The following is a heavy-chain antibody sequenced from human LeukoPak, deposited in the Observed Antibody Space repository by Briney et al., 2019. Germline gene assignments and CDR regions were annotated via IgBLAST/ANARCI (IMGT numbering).Heavy chain of an antibody. Sequence: PSETLSLTCAVYGGSFSGYYWSRIRQPPGKGLEWIGEINHSGSTNYNPSLKSRVTISVDTSKNQFSLKLSSVTAADTAVYYCARFRSTSAEPYYYGMDVWGQGTTVTVSS. CDR2: INHSGST. D-gene: IGHD2-2*01. CDR3: ARFRSTSAEPYYYGMDV. J-gene: IGHJ6*02. CDR1: GGSFSGYY. V-gene: IGHV4-34*01.